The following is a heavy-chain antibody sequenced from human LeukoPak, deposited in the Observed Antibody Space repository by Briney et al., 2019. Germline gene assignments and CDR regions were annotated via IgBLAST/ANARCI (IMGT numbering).Heavy chain of an antibody. Sequence: GGSLRLSCAASGFTFDRFTIHWVRHTPGKGLEWVADISSSGTTIHYADSLKGRFTISGDNAKNSLYLQLNSLRAEDTAVYYCARDATLRLGEVVLDYWGQGSLVTVSS. V-gene: IGHV3-48*04. CDR1: GFTFDRFT. D-gene: IGHD3-10*01. CDR2: ISSSGTTI. J-gene: IGHJ4*02. CDR3: ARDATLRLGEVVLDY.